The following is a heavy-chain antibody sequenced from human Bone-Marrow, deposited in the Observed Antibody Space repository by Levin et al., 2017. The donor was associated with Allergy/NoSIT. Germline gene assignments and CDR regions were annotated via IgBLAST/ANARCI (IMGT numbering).Heavy chain of an antibody. CDR3: ARDSGAYYFDS. CDR2: INYSGST. V-gene: IGHV4-59*01. J-gene: IGHJ4*02. CDR1: GASISSYY. Sequence: SETLSLTCSVSGASISSYYWSWIRQPPGKGLEWIGYINYSGSTIYNPSLKSRVTISADTSKNQLSLKLRSVTAADTAVYYCARDSGAYYFDSWGQGTLVTVSS.